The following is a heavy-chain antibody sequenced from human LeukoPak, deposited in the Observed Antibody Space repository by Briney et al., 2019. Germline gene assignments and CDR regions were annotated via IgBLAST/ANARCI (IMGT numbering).Heavy chain of an antibody. Sequence: GGSLRLSCAVSGFTFSSYSMNWVRQAPGKGLEWVSYISSSSSYIYYADSVKGRFTISRDNAKNSLYLQMNSLRAEDTAVYYCASHSGSYAYRDYWGQGTLVTVSS. CDR3: ASHSGSYAYRDY. V-gene: IGHV3-21*05. D-gene: IGHD1-26*01. J-gene: IGHJ4*02. CDR1: GFTFSSYS. CDR2: ISSSSSYI.